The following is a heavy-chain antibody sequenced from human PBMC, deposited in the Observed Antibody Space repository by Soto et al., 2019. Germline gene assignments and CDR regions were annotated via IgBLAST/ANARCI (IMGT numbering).Heavy chain of an antibody. CDR2: IYDNGIT. CDR1: GGSISGGRYY. CDR3: TRDRVFGMDV. V-gene: IGHV4-31*03. J-gene: IGHJ6*02. Sequence: QVRLQESGPGLVKPSQTVSLTCNVSGGSISGGRYYWNWIRQHPGKGLEWIGNIYDNGITYYNPSLKSRVIISEDTSKNQFSLRLSSVTAADTAVYYCTRDRVFGMDVWGQGTTVTVSS.